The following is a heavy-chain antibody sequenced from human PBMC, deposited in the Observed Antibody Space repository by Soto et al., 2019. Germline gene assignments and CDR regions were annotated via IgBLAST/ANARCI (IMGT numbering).Heavy chain of an antibody. J-gene: IGHJ6*02. D-gene: IGHD5-12*01. CDR2: IDPTDSYT. CDR1: GYSFASYW. CDR3: RRRLSGAKNGYTAYYFHGLDV. V-gene: IGHV5-10-1*01. Sequence: GESLKISCKCSGYSFASYWINWVRQVPGKGLDWMGRIDPTDSYTNYSPSFQGRVTLSADKSISTVYLQWSSLGASDTATYYCRRRLSGAKNGYTAYYFHGLDVWGQGTTVTVS.